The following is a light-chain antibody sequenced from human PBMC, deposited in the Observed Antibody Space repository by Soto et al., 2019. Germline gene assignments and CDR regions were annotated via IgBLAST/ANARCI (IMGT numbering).Light chain of an antibody. CDR1: QSVSDSY. J-gene: IGKJ4*01. V-gene: IGKV3D-20*02. Sequence: EIVFTESRCTLSLSPGERATLSCRASQSVSDSYLAWYQQKPGQAPRLLIYGASSRATGIPDRFSGSGSGTDFTLTISRLEPEDFAVYYCQQRSNWPLTFGGATKLDIK. CDR3: QQRSNWPLT. CDR2: GAS.